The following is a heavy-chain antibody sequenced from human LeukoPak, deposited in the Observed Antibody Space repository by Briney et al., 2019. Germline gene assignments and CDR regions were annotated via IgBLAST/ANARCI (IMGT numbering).Heavy chain of an antibody. J-gene: IGHJ4*02. CDR1: GVSISSSSSY. CDR2: IYYSGST. Sequence: PSETLSLTCTVSGVSISSSSSYWVWIRQPPGKGLEWLGSIYYSGSTYYNPSLKSRVTISVDTAKNQLSLKLSTVTAADTAVYYCARLDYGSGSYYDYWGQGTLVTVSS. V-gene: IGHV4-39*01. D-gene: IGHD3-10*01. CDR3: ARLDYGSGSYYDY.